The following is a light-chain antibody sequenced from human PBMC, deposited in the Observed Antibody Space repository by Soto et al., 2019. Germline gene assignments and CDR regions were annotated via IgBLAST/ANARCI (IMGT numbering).Light chain of an antibody. CDR2: KAS. CDR3: QQSYSTPRLT. CDR1: QSISSW. J-gene: IGKJ4*01. Sequence: DIKMTQSPSTLSASVGDRVTITCRASQSISSWLAWYQQKPGKAPKLLIYKASSLESGVPSRFSGSGSGTEFTLTISSLQPDDLGTYYCQQSYSTPRLTFGGGTKVDIK. V-gene: IGKV1-5*03.